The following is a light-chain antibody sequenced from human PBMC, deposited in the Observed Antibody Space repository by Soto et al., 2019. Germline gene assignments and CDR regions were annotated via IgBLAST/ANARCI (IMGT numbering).Light chain of an antibody. V-gene: IGLV4-69*01. CDR2: LNSDGSH. CDR3: QTWGTGIHGV. J-gene: IGLJ3*02. CDR1: SGHSNYA. Sequence: QSVLTQSPSASASLGASVKLTCTLSSGHSNYAVAWHQQQPQKGPRYLMKLNSDGSHSKGDGIPGRFSGSSSGAERYLTISRLQSEDEADYYCQTWGTGIHGVFGGGTKVTVL.